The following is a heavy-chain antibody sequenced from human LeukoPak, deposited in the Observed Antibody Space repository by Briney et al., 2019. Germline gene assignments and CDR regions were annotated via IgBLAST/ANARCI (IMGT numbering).Heavy chain of an antibody. CDR3: ARSLSGYDPLSAF. CDR2: MTATSNTF. D-gene: IGHD5-12*01. CDR1: AFTFSSYS. J-gene: IGHJ1*01. V-gene: IGHV3-48*04. Sequence: SGGSLRLSCEVSAFTFSSYSMTWVRQVPGKGLEWIAYMTATSNTFYYADSVIGRFTISRDNAMNSLFLQMNSLTVEDTAVYYCARSLSGYDPLSAFWGQGTLVTVSS.